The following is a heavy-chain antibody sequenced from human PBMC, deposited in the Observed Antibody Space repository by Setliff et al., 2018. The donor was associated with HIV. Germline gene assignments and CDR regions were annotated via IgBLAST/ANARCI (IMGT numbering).Heavy chain of an antibody. V-gene: IGHV1-69*05. J-gene: IGHJ4*02. CDR2: IIPIFGTA. CDR1: GGTFSSYA. Sequence: SVKVSCKASGGTFSSYAISWVRQAPGQGLEWMGGIIPIFGTANYAQKFQGRVTITTDESTSTAYMELSSLRSEDTAVYYCAADSLSGGSGSDWGQGTLVTVSS. D-gene: IGHD3-10*01. CDR3: AADSLSGGSGSD.